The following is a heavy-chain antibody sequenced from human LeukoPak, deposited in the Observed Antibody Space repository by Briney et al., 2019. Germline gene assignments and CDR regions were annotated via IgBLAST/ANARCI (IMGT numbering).Heavy chain of an antibody. D-gene: IGHD3-22*01. V-gene: IGHV4-34*01. CDR2: INHSGST. CDR3: ARGRDGSSGYNPYLDY. Sequence: SETLSLTCAVYGGSFSGYYWSWIRQPPGKGLEWIGEINHSGSTNYNPSLKSRVTISVDTSKNQFSLKLSSVTAADTAVYYCARGRDGSSGYNPYLDYWGQGTLVTVSS. CDR1: GGSFSGYY. J-gene: IGHJ4*02.